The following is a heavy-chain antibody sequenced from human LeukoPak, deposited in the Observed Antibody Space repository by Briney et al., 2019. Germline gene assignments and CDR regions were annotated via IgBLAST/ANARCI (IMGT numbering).Heavy chain of an antibody. J-gene: IGHJ3*02. CDR1: GASISIGSYY. CDR3: ARAVFAFDI. D-gene: IGHD3-16*01. CDR2: FHYSRST. Sequence: PSETLSLTCTVSGASISIGSYYWSWIRQPPGKGLEWIGYFHYSRSTNYNPSLKSRVAISIGTSKNQFALKLSSVTAADTAVYHCARAVFAFDIWGQGTMVAVSP. V-gene: IGHV4-61*01.